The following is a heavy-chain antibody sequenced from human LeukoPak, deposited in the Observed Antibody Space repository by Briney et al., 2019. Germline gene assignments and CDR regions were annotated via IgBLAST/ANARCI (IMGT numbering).Heavy chain of an antibody. D-gene: IGHD6-19*01. V-gene: IGHV1-2*02. CDR3: ARDIGYSSGWYW. CDR2: INSNSGGT. Sequence: VASVKVSCKASGYMFSGYYMHWVRQAPGQGLEWMGWINSNSGGTNYAQKFQGRVTMTRDTSISTAYMELSRLRSDDTAVYYCARDIGYSSGWYWWGQGTLVTVSS. CDR1: GYMFSGYY. J-gene: IGHJ4*02.